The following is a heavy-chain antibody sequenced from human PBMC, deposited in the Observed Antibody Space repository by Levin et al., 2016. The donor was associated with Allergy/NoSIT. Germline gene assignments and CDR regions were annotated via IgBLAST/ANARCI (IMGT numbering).Heavy chain of an antibody. CDR3: ARGYSGTYRIDY. D-gene: IGHD1-26*01. CDR2: IFDDGSMT. J-gene: IGHJ4*02. V-gene: IGHV3-74*01. CDR1: GFFFGNYW. Sequence: GESLKISCAGSGFFFGNYWMHWVRQAPGEGLMWVARIFDDGSMTSYAESVKGRFTISRDNANNALYLYMDGLRAEDTAVYYCARGYSGTYRIDYWGQGTLVTVSS.